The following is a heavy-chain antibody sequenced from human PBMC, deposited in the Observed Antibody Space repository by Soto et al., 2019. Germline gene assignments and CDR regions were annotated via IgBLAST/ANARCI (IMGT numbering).Heavy chain of an antibody. V-gene: IGHV3-11*01. CDR1: GFTFRDYY. D-gene: IGHD3-9*01. J-gene: IGHJ4*02. CDR3: ARGPDSSTAYYGPFEY. CDR2: ISISGSSI. Sequence: GGSLRLSCAASGFTFRDYYMSWIRQAPGKGLEWISYISISGSSIYYADSVKGRFTISRDDAKNSLYLQMNSLRAEDTAVYYCARGPDSSTAYYGPFEYWGQGILVTVSS.